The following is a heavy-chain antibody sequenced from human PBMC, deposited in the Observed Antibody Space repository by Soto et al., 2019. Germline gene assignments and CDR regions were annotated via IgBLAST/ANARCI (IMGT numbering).Heavy chain of an antibody. CDR2: INPTGGTT. CDR3: ARDRVSGDY. J-gene: IGHJ4*02. CDR1: GYTFTSYY. Sequence: QVQLVQSGAAVKQPGASVKVSCKASGYTFTSYYIHWVRQAPGQGLQWMGIINPTGGTTMYAQKFQGRVTMTRDTSTSTVYMELSSLRSEDTAVYFCARDRVSGDYWGQGPLVTVSS. V-gene: IGHV1-46*03. D-gene: IGHD2-21*01.